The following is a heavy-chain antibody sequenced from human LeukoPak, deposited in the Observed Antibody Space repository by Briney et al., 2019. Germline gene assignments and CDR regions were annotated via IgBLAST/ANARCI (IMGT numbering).Heavy chain of an antibody. CDR3: ARQGCSTSSCYGNYHYYMDV. CDR2: IYPGDSDT. V-gene: IGHV5-51*01. Sequence: GESLKISCKGSGYSFANYWIAWVRQMPGKGLEWMGIIYPGDSDTRYSPSFQGQVTISADKSISTAYLQWSNLKASDTAMYYCARQGCSTSSCYGNYHYYMDVWGKGTTVTVSS. D-gene: IGHD2-2*01. J-gene: IGHJ6*03. CDR1: GYSFANYW.